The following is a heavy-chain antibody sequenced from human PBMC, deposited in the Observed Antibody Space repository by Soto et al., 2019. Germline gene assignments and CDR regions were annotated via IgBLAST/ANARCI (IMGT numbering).Heavy chain of an antibody. CDR2: ISWNSGSI. CDR1: GFTFDDYA. Sequence: SLRLSCAASGFTFDDYAMHWVRQAPGKGLEWVSGISWNSGSIGYADSVKGRFTISRDNAKNSLCLQMNSLRAEDTALYYCAKDMKDMLTQGGYLQHWGQGTLVTFSS. V-gene: IGHV3-9*01. J-gene: IGHJ1*01. D-gene: IGHD2-15*01. CDR3: AKDMKDMLTQGGYLQH.